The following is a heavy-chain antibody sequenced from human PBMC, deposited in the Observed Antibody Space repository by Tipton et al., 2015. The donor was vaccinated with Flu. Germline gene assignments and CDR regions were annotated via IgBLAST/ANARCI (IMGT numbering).Heavy chain of an antibody. CDR3: ARRDYSNYVSEPKNWFDS. CDR1: DGSISRGSYY. CDR2: IYTNANT. J-gene: IGHJ5*01. V-gene: IGHV4-61*02. D-gene: IGHD4-11*01. Sequence: TLSLTCTVSDGSISRGSYYYNWIRQPAGKGLEWIGRIYTNANTNYKPSLKSRVTLSVDTSKNQFSLKLTSVTAADTAVYYCARRDYSNYVSEPKNWFDSWGQGTLVTVSS.